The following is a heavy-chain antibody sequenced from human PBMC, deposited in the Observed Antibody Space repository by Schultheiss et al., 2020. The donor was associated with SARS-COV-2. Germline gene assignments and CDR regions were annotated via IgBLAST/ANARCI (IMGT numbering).Heavy chain of an antibody. D-gene: IGHD2-8*02. J-gene: IGHJ4*02. V-gene: IGHV3-21*06. Sequence: GGSLRLSCAPSGFSFNVYSMYWVRQAPGKGLEWVSSISASSAYIYYADSVKGRFTISRDSAKNSLYLQMNILRAEDTAVYFCATQRYCPGGVCLWGNDYWGQGTLVTVSS. CDR1: GFSFNVYS. CDR3: ATQRYCPGGVCLWGNDY. CDR2: ISASSAYI.